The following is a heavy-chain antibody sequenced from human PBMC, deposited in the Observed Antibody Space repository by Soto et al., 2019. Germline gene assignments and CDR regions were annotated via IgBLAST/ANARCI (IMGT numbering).Heavy chain of an antibody. V-gene: IGHV5-51*01. CDR1: GFSFTTYW. J-gene: IGHJ6*02. D-gene: IGHD3-22*01. CDR3: ARAGTFYYNTGAQDPHYGMDV. CDR2: IYPTDSRT. Sequence: GESLKISCQGSGFSFTTYWIGWVRQVPGKGLEWMGIIYPTDSRTRYSPSFQGQVTISADKSISTAYLQWSSLKASDTAMYYCARAGTFYYNTGAQDPHYGMDVWGEGTTVTV.